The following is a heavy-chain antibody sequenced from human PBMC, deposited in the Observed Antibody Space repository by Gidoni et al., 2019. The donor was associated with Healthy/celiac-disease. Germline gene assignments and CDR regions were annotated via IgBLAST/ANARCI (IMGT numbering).Heavy chain of an antibody. V-gene: IGHV3-9*01. D-gene: IGHD3-10*01. J-gene: IGHJ4*02. CDR1: GFTFDDYA. CDR2: ISWNSGSI. Sequence: EVQLVESGGGLVQPGRSLRLSCAASGFTFDDYAMHWVRQAPGKGLGWVSGISWNSGSIGYADSVKGRFTISRDNAKNSLYLQMNSLRAEDTALYYCAKGRGYYFDYWGQGTLVTVSS. CDR3: AKGRGYYFDY.